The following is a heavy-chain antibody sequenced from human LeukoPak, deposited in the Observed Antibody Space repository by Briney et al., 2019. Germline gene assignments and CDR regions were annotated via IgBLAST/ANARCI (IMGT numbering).Heavy chain of an antibody. CDR3: ARASYDFWSGYYTDDWNNWFDP. CDR1: GGSFSGYY. CDR2: IYYSGST. D-gene: IGHD3-3*01. Sequence: SETLSLTCAVYGGSFSGYYWSWIRQPPGKGLEWIGYIYYSGSTNYNPSLKSRVTISVDTSKNQFSLKLSSVTAADTAVYYCARASYDFWSGYYTDDWNNWFDPWGQGTLVTVSS. V-gene: IGHV4-59*01. J-gene: IGHJ5*02.